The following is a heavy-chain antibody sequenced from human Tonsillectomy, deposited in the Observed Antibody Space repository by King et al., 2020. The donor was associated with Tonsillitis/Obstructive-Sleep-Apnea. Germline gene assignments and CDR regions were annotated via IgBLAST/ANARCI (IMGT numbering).Heavy chain of an antibody. D-gene: IGHD2-21*02. Sequence: VLLVESGGGLVQPGGSLRLSCAASGFPFSSYALRWVPQAPGKGLVWGAAITYDGSNTYYAESVKGRFAISRDNSKNTLYLQMNSLRAEDTAVYYCANMVTAIRGDGFDIWGQGTMVTVSS. V-gene: IGHV3-23*04. J-gene: IGHJ3*02. CDR3: ANMVTAIRGDGFDI. CDR1: GFPFSSYA. CDR2: ITYDGSNT.